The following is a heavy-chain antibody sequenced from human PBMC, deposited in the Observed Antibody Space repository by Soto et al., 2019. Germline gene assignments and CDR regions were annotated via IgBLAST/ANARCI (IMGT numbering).Heavy chain of an antibody. Sequence: PSETLSLTRAVYGGSFSGYYWSWIRQPPGKGLEWIGEINHSGSTNYNPSLKSRVTISVDTSKNQFSLKLSSVTAADTAVYYCAREGPTAMVTGSDYWGQGTLVTVSS. D-gene: IGHD5-18*01. CDR2: INHSGST. CDR1: GGSFSGYY. CDR3: AREGPTAMVTGSDY. J-gene: IGHJ4*02. V-gene: IGHV4-34*01.